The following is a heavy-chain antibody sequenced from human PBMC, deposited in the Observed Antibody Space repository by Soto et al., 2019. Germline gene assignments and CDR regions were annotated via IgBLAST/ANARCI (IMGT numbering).Heavy chain of an antibody. Sequence: PGGSLRLSCAASGFTFSSYAMSWVRQAPGKGLEWVSAISGSGGSTYYADSVKGRFTISRDNSKNTLYLQMNSLRAEDTAVYYCAKGLQLWDYYYYXDVWGKGTTVTVSS. J-gene: IGHJ6*03. CDR3: AKGLQLWDYYYYXDV. D-gene: IGHD5-18*01. CDR2: ISGSGGST. CDR1: GFTFSSYA. V-gene: IGHV3-23*01.